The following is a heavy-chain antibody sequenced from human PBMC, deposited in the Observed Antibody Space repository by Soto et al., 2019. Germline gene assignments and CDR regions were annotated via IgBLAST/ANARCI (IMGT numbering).Heavy chain of an antibody. D-gene: IGHD3-16*02. CDR3: ARRGFHDYVWGSYRYQGGSGYYGMDV. CDR1: GGTFSSYA. J-gene: IGHJ6*02. V-gene: IGHV1-69*13. Sequence: SVKVSCKASGGTFSSYAISWVRQAPGQGLEWMGGIIPIFGTASYAQKFQGRVTITADESTSTAYMELSSLRSEDTAVYYCARRGFHDYVWGSYRYQGGSGYYGMDVWGQGTTVTVSS. CDR2: IIPIFGTA.